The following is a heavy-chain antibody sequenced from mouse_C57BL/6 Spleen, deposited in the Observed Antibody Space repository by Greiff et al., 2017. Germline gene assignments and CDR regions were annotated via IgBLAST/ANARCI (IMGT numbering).Heavy chain of an antibody. D-gene: IGHD4-1*01. CDR1: GYSLTSYG. J-gene: IGHJ3*01. CDR3: AGLTGTAY. Sequence: QVQLQQSGPGLVQPSQSLSITCTASGYSLTSYGVHWVRQSPGKGLEWLGVIWSGGSTDYNAAFISRLSISKEDSKCQVFFKMDSLQADDTAIYYCAGLTGTAYWGQGTLVTVSA. V-gene: IGHV2-2*01. CDR2: IWSGGST.